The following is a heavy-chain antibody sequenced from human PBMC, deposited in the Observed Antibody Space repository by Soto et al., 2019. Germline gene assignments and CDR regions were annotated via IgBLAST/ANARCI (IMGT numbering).Heavy chain of an antibody. Sequence: PGGSLRLSCAASGFTFSRYEMNWVRQAPGKGLEWISYISTRGSTIYYADSVKGRFTISRDNAKNSLYLQMNSLRAEDTAVYYCARELAAAGSFDYWGQGTLVTVS. J-gene: IGHJ4*02. D-gene: IGHD6-13*01. CDR3: ARELAAAGSFDY. V-gene: IGHV3-48*03. CDR1: GFTFSRYE. CDR2: ISTRGSTI.